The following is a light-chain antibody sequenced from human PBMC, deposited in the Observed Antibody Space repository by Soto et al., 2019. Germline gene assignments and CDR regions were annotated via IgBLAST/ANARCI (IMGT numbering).Light chain of an antibody. CDR2: GAS. V-gene: IGKV3-15*01. CDR3: QKYNSAPLT. J-gene: IGKJ4*01. CDR1: QTVSSN. Sequence: EIVMTQSPVTLSVSPGERATLSCRASQTVSSNLAWYQHKPGQAPRLLIYGASTRATGFPARFSGSGSGTEFTLTISSLQSEDFAVYYCQKYNSAPLTFGGGTKVEIK.